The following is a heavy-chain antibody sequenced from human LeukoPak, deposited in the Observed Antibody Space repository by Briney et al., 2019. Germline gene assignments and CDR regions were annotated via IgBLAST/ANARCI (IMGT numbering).Heavy chain of an antibody. CDR2: IKQDGSEK. J-gene: IGHJ4*02. Sequence: PGGSLRLSCAASTFTFSSYWMTWVRQAPGKGLEWVANIKQDGSEKYYVDSVKGRFTISRDNTKNSLYLQMDSLRAEDTAVYYCASQSYSNIEYWGQGTLVTVSS. CDR3: ASQSYSNIEY. CDR1: TFTFSSYW. D-gene: IGHD6-13*01. V-gene: IGHV3-7*03.